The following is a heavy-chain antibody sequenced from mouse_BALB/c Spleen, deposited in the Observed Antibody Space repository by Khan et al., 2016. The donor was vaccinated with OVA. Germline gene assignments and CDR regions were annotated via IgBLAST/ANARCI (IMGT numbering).Heavy chain of an antibody. Sequence: QIQLVQSGPELKKPGETVKISCKASGYTFTNYGMNWVKQAPGKGLKWMGWINTYTGEPTYADDFKGRFAFSLETSASTAFLQINNLENEDTATXFGARVGNYWYFDVWGAGTTVTVSS. CDR1: GYTFTNYG. J-gene: IGHJ1*01. D-gene: IGHD2-1*01. CDR2: INTYTGEP. V-gene: IGHV9-3-1*01. CDR3: ARVGNYWYFDV.